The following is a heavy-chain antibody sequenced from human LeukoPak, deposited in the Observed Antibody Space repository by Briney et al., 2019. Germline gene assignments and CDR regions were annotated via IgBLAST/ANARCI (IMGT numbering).Heavy chain of an antibody. Sequence: SETLSLTCTVSGGSISSYHWSWIRQPAGKGLEWIGRIYTSGSTNYNPSLKSRVTMSVDTSKNQFSLKLSSVTAADTAVYYCARDGQLAAAGGYYYYYMDVWGKGTTVTVSS. D-gene: IGHD6-13*01. CDR2: IYTSGST. J-gene: IGHJ6*03. CDR1: GGSISSYH. CDR3: ARDGQLAAAGGYYYYYMDV. V-gene: IGHV4-4*07.